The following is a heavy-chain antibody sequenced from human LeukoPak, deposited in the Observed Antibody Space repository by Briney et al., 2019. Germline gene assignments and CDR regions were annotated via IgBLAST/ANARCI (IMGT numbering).Heavy chain of an antibody. CDR3: ARAGQRWLQSGNSFDY. V-gene: IGHV1-8*02. CDR1: GYTCTSYD. Sequence: ASVKVSCKAAGYTCTSYDINCVRHDTGQGHEWMGWMNPNRRNTPYAQKFQRRGTMTRNNSFSTDYMQLSSLRSEDKAVYYCARAGQRWLQSGNSFDYWGEGTLVTVSS. J-gene: IGHJ4*02. D-gene: IGHD5-24*01. CDR2: MNPNRRNT.